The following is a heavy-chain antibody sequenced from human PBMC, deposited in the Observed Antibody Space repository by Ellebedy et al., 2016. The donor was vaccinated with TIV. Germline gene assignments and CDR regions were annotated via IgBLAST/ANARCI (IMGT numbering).Heavy chain of an antibody. CDR3: AKDMGAGVRGVPVDY. CDR1: GFTFDDYA. Sequence: GESLKISXAASGFTFDDYAMHWVRQVPGKGLEWVSLINRDGGSTYYADSLQGRFIISRDNSKNSVYLQMRSLRPEDTGLYYCAKDMGAGVRGVPVDYWGQGTQVTVSS. V-gene: IGHV3-43D*03. J-gene: IGHJ4*02. CDR2: INRDGGST. D-gene: IGHD3-10*01.